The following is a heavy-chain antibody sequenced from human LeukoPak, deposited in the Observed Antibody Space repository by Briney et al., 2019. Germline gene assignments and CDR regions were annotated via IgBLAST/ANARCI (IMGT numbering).Heavy chain of an antibody. CDR1: GYTFTDYY. V-gene: IGHV1-46*01. Sequence: ASVKVSCKASGYTFTDYYVHWVRQAPGLGLEWMGIINPLRGITIYAQKFQGRVTMTSDTPTNTVYMELSSLISEDTAMYYCTRTIGYRPVAGLKEKWFDPWGQGTLVTVSS. CDR3: TRTIGYRPVAGLKEKWFDP. J-gene: IGHJ5*02. D-gene: IGHD6-19*01. CDR2: INPLRGIT.